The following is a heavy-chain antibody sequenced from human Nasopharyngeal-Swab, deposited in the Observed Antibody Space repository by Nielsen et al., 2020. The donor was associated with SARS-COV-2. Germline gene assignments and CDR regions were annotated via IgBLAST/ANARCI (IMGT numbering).Heavy chain of an antibody. CDR2: ISRTSST. Sequence: GGSLRLSCAASGFTFSSYAMNWVRQAPGKGLEWVSAISRTSSTYYADSVKGRFTVSRDNSKNTLYLQMNSLRAEDTAVYYCATPGTRCSGDTCNMWVFDYWGQGTLVTVSS. CDR3: ATPGTRCSGDTCNMWVFDY. J-gene: IGHJ4*02. CDR1: GFTFSSYA. D-gene: IGHD2-15*01. V-gene: IGHV3-23*01.